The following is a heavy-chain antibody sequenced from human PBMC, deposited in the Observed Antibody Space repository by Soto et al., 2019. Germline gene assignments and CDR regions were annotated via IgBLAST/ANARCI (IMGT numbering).Heavy chain of an antibody. V-gene: IGHV4-34*01. D-gene: IGHD3-9*01. CDR2: INHSGST. Sequence: QVQLQQWGAGLLKPSETLSLTCAVYGGSFSGYYWSWIRQPPGKGLEWIGEINHSGSTNYNPSLKSRVTISVDTSKNQFSLKLSSVTAADTAVYYCARGLDDILTPGGGLDVWGQGTTVTVSS. CDR1: GGSFSGYY. J-gene: IGHJ6*02. CDR3: ARGLDDILTPGGGLDV.